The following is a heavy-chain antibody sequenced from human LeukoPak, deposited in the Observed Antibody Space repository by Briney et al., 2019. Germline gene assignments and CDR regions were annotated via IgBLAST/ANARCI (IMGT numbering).Heavy chain of an antibody. CDR3: ARDNYGGNPEYFQH. CDR2: ITPILGIA. Sequence: ASVKVSCKASGGTFSSYAISWARQAPGQGLEWMGRITPILGIANYAQKFQGRVTITADKSTSTAYMELSSLRSEDTAVYYCARDNYGGNPEYFQHWGQGTLVTVSS. CDR1: GGTFSSYA. V-gene: IGHV1-69*04. J-gene: IGHJ1*01. D-gene: IGHD4-23*01.